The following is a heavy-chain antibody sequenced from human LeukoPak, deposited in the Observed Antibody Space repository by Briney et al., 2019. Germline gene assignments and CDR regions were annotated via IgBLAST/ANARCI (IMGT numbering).Heavy chain of an antibody. CDR1: GGTFSSYA. J-gene: IGHJ6*02. CDR2: IIPIFGTA. Sequence: SVKVSCKASGGTFSSYAISWVRQAPGQGLEWMGGIIPIFGTANYAQKFQGRVTITADESTSTAYMELSSLRSEDTAVYYCAREDRDIVATITGPEHYYYYGMDVWGQGTTVTVSS. CDR3: AREDRDIVATITGPEHYYYYGMDV. D-gene: IGHD5-12*01. V-gene: IGHV1-69*13.